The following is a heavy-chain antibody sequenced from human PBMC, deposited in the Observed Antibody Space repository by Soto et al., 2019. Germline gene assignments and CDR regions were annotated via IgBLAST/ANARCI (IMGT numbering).Heavy chain of an antibody. J-gene: IGHJ6*03. V-gene: IGHV4-34*01. CDR1: GGSFSGYY. D-gene: IGHD3-10*01. CDR2: INHSGST. CDR3: ARKSGRKLRAYYYYYYMDV. Sequence: SETLSLTCAVYGGSFSGYYGSWIRQPPGKGLEWIGEINHSGSTNYNPSLKSRVTISVDTSKNQFSLKLSSVTAADTAVYYCARKSGRKLRAYYYYYYMDVWGKGTTVTVSS.